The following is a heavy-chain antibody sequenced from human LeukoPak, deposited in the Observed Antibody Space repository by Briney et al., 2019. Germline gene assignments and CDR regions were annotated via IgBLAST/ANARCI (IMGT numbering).Heavy chain of an antibody. V-gene: IGHV3-74*01. CDR3: AKHLDYSSSSCPDY. Sequence: GGSLRPSCAASGFTFSNYWMHWIRQVPGKGLVWVSHIKYDGSATNYADSVKGRFTISRDNAKNTLYLQMSSLRAEDTAVYYCAKHLDYSSSSCPDYWGQGTLVTVSS. J-gene: IGHJ4*02. CDR2: IKYDGSAT. CDR1: GFTFSNYW. D-gene: IGHD6-13*01.